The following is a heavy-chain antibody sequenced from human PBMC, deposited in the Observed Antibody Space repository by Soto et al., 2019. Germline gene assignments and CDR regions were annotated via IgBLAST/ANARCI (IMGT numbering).Heavy chain of an antibody. Sequence: EVQLVESGGGLVKPGGSLRLSCAVSGFTFDKVWMNWVRQAPGKGLEWVGRIKSKTDGGTTDYAAPVKGRFTISRDDSKNMLYLQMYSLKTEDTGMYFCTTGRDDLHYWGQGTLVTVSS. CDR2: IKSKTDGGTT. J-gene: IGHJ4*02. D-gene: IGHD3-3*01. CDR1: GFTFDKVW. V-gene: IGHV3-15*07. CDR3: TTGRDDLHY.